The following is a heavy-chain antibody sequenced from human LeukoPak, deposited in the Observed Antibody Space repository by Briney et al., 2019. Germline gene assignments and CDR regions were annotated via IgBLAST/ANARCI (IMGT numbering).Heavy chain of an antibody. D-gene: IGHD6-19*01. Sequence: PGGSLRLSCAASGFTFDDYAVHWVRQAPGKGLEWVSLLTGDGGSTFYADAVKGRFSISRDNSKNSLYLQMNGLRTEDTALYYCAEEGPIAVAGYFDLWGQGTLVTVSS. J-gene: IGHJ4*02. CDR1: GFTFDDYA. V-gene: IGHV3-43*02. CDR3: AEEGPIAVAGYFDL. CDR2: LTGDGGST.